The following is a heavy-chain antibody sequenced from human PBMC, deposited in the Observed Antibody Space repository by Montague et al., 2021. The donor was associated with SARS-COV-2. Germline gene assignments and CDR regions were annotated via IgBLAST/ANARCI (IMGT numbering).Heavy chain of an antibody. CDR3: ARDLPGKEGYFDY. V-gene: IGHV3-66*01. Sequence: SLRLSCAASGFTVSSNYMSWVRQAPGKGLEWVSVIYSGGSTYYADSVKGRFTISRDNSKNTLYLQMNSLRAEDTAVYYCARDLPGKEGYFDYWGQGTLVTVSS. CDR1: GFTVSSNY. J-gene: IGHJ4*02. CDR2: IYSGGST.